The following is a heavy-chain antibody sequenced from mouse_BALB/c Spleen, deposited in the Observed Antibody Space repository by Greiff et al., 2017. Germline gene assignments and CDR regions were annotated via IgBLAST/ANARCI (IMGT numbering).Heavy chain of an antibody. CDR2: IDPANGHT. V-gene: IGHV14-3*02. J-gene: IGHJ1*01. Sequence: VQLQQSGAELVKPGASVKLSCTASGYNIKDTYMHWVKQRPEQGLEWIGRIDPANGHTKYDPKFQGKATITADTSSNTAYLQLSSLTSEDTAVYYYARSYYGSSYGYFDVWGAGTTVTVSS. CDR3: ARSYYGSSYGYFDV. D-gene: IGHD1-1*01. CDR1: GYNIKDTY.